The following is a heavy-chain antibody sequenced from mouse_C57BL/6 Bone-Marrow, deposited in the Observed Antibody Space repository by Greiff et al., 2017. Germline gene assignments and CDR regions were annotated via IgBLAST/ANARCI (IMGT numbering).Heavy chain of an antibody. J-gene: IGHJ4*01. CDR3: ARAYDGYLYYNAMDY. D-gene: IGHD2-3*01. Sequence: EVQLQQSGPVLVKPGASVKMSCKASGYTFTDYYMNWVKQSHGKSLEWIGVINPYNGGTSYNQKFKGKATLTVDKSSSTAYMELNSLTSEDSAVFYCARAYDGYLYYNAMDYWGQGTSVTVSS. CDR2: INPYNGGT. V-gene: IGHV1-19*01. CDR1: GYTFTDYY.